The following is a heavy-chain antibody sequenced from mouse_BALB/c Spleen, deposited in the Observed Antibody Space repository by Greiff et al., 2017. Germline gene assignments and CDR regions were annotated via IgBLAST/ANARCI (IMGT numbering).Heavy chain of an antibody. CDR3: ARHEGLERVYAMDY. V-gene: IGHV5-9-3*01. CDR2: ISSGGSYT. Sequence: EVQLVESGGGLVKPGGSLKLSCAASGFTFSSYAMSWVRQTPEKRLEWVATISSGGSYTYYPDSVKGRFTISRDNAKNTLYLQMSSLRSEDTAMYYCARHEGLERVYAMDYWGQGTSVTVSS. D-gene: IGHD2-13*01. CDR1: GFTFSSYA. J-gene: IGHJ4*01.